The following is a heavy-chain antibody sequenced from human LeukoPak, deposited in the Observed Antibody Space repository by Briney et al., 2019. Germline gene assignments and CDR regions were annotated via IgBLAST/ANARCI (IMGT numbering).Heavy chain of an antibody. J-gene: IGHJ3*02. CDR1: GYTLTELS. Sequence: ASVKVSCKVSGYTLTELSMHWVRQAPGKGLEWMGGFDPEDGETIYAQKFQGRVTMTEDTSTDTAYMELSSLRSEDTAVYYCASDKGGATPQAFDIWGQGTMVTVSS. V-gene: IGHV1-24*01. D-gene: IGHD1-26*01. CDR2: FDPEDGET. CDR3: ASDKGGATPQAFDI.